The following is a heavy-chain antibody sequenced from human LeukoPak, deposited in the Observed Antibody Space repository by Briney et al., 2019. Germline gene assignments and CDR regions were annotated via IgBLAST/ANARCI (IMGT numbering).Heavy chain of an antibody. Sequence: PGGSLRLSCAASGFTFSSYEMNWVRQAPGKGLEWVSYISSSGSTIYYADSVKGRFTISRDNAKNSLYLRMNSLRAEDTAVYHCAELGITMIGGVWGKGTTVAISS. V-gene: IGHV3-48*03. D-gene: IGHD3-10*02. CDR1: GFTFSSYE. CDR2: ISSSGSTI. CDR3: AELGITMIGGV. J-gene: IGHJ6*04.